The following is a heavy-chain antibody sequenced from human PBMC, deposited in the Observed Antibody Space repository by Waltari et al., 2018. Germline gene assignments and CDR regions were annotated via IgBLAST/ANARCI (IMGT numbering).Heavy chain of an antibody. D-gene: IGHD2-21*02. CDR1: GFIVSTNY. CDR3: ATDGDGDCSLCLAQ. Sequence: EVQLVESGGGVIQPGGSLRLSCAASGFIVSTNYMSWVRQAPGKGLEGGSVIYNDGTKLYADSVKGRFTVSRDNSKNMVHLQMDSLRAEDTAVYYCATDGDGDCSLCLAQWGQGTLVTVSS. CDR2: IYNDGTK. J-gene: IGHJ4*02. V-gene: IGHV3-53*01.